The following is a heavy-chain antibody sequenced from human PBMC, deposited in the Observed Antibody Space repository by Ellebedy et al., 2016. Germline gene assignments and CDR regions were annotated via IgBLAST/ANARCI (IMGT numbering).Heavy chain of an antibody. D-gene: IGHD1-26*01. V-gene: IGHV4-34*01. CDR2: INHSGST. CDR3: ARGWELQGEGYFDY. CDR1: GGSFSGYY. Sequence: SETLSLTCAVYGGSFSGYYWSWIRQPPGKGLEWIGEINHSGSTNYNPSLKSRVTISVDTSKNQFSLKLSSVTAADTAVYYCARGWELQGEGYFDYWGQGTLVTVSS. J-gene: IGHJ4*02.